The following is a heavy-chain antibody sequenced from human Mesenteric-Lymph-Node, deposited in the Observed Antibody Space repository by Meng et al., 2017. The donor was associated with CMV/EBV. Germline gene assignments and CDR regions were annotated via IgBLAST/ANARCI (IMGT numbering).Heavy chain of an antibody. D-gene: IGHD1-1*01. J-gene: IGHJ4*02. CDR3: ARISRTLDYFDY. CDR1: GYTFNSYG. Sequence: SGKAAGYTFNSYGISWVRQAPGQGLEWMGWISAYNGNTNYAQKLQGRVTMTTDTSTSTAYMELRSLRSDDTAVYYCARISRTLDYFDYWGQGTLVTVSS. V-gene: IGHV1-18*01. CDR2: ISAYNGNT.